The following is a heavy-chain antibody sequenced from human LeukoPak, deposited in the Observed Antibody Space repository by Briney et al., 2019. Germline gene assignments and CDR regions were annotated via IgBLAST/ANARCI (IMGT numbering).Heavy chain of an antibody. V-gene: IGHV3-30*02. CDR1: GFTFRNYG. CDR2: IRYDGSNK. Sequence: GGSLRLSCAASGFTFRNYGMHWVRQAPGKGLEWVAVIRYDGSNKYYADSVKGRFTMPRDNSQNTLYLQMNSLRLEDTAVYYCGRLMGGYDSYFYGMDVWGQGTTVTVSS. CDR3: GRLMGGYDSYFYGMDV. D-gene: IGHD5-12*01. J-gene: IGHJ6*02.